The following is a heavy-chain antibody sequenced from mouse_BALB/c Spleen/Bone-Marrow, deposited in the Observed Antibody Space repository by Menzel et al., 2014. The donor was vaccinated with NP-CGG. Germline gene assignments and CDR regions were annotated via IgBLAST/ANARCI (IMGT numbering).Heavy chain of an antibody. CDR3: SRDNYAFAY. V-gene: IGHV1-5*01. Sequence: VQLQQPGTVLARPGASVKMSCKASGYSFTNYWMHWIKQRPGQGLEWVGAVYPGNSDARYNQKFKGKAKLTAVTSASIAYMELSSLTNEDSAVYDCSRDNYAFAYWGQGTLVTVSA. D-gene: IGHD2-4*01. J-gene: IGHJ3*01. CDR1: GYSFTNYW. CDR2: VYPGNSDA.